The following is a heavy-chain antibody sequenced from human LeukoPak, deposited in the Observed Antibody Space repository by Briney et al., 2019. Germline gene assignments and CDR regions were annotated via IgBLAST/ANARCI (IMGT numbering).Heavy chain of an antibody. CDR3: ATLEGIAAAGIDY. J-gene: IGHJ4*02. CDR1: GGSISSSSYY. Sequence: SETLSLTCTVSGGSISSSSYYWGWIRRPPGKGLEWIGSIYYSGSTYYNPSLKSRVTISVDTSKNQFSLKLSSVTAADTAVYYCATLEGIAAAGIDYWGQGTLVTVSS. V-gene: IGHV4-39*07. D-gene: IGHD6-13*01. CDR2: IYYSGST.